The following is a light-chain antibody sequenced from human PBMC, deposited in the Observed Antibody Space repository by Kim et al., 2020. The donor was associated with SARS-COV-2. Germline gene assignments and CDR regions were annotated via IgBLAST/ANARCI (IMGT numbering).Light chain of an antibody. CDR3: YSAADNQGV. Sequence: SYELTQPSSVSVSPGQTARITCSGDVLAKKYARWFQQKPGQAPVLVIYKDSERPSGIPERFSGSSSGTTVTLTISGAQVEDEADYYCYSAADNQGVFGGG. V-gene: IGLV3-27*01. J-gene: IGLJ3*02. CDR2: KDS. CDR1: VLAKKY.